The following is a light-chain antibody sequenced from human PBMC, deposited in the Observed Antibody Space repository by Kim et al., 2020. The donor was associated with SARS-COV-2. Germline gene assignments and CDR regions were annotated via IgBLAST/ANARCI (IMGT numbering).Light chain of an antibody. CDR1: SGSIASNY. CDR3: QSYDSSTVV. CDR2: EDN. Sequence: NFMLTQPHSVSESPGKTVTISCTRSSGSIASNYVQWYQQRPGSAPTTVIYEDNQRPSGVPDRFSGSIDSSSNSASLTISGLKTGDEADYYCQSYDSSTVVFGGGTQLTVL. J-gene: IGLJ2*01. V-gene: IGLV6-57*03.